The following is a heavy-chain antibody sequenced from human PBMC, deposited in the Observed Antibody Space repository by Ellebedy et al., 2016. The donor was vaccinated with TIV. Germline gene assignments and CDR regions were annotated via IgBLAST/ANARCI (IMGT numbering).Heavy chain of an antibody. Sequence: PGGSLRFSCAASGLTFSTYAMSWVRQAPGKGLEWVSAIGGSGGGTSYADSVKGRFTISRDSSRNMMFLQMNSLRAEDTAVYYCTSPAVGHTTGCCRYYFDYWGLGTLVTVSS. CDR2: IGGSGGGT. J-gene: IGHJ4*02. CDR1: GLTFSTYA. V-gene: IGHV3-23*01. D-gene: IGHD6-19*01. CDR3: TSPAVGHTTGCCRYYFDY.